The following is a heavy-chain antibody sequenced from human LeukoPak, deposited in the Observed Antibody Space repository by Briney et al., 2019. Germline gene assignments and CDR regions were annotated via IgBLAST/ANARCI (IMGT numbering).Heavy chain of an antibody. D-gene: IGHD2-15*01. J-gene: IGHJ4*02. CDR2: ISSNGGST. CDR3: AKAPVTTCSGAYCYPFDY. V-gene: IGHV3-64*01. CDR1: GFTFSSYA. Sequence: GGSLRLSCAASGFTFSSYAMHWVRQAPGKGLEYVSAISSNGGSTYYANSVKGRFTISRDNSKNTLYLQMGSLRAEDMAVYYCAKAPVTTCSGAYCYPFDYWSQGTLVTVSS.